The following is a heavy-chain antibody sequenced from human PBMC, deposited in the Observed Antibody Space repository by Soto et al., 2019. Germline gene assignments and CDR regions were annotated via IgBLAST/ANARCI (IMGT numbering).Heavy chain of an antibody. CDR3: ARGWGRIFDY. J-gene: IGHJ4*02. D-gene: IGHD7-27*01. V-gene: IGHV4-34*01. CDR1: GGSFSGYY. CDR2: INHSGST. Sequence: QVQLQQWGAGLLKPSETLSLTCAVYGGSFSGYYWNWIRQPPGKGLEWIGEINHSGSTNYNPSLRRPVTLSVDTSKNQFSLKLSSVTAAAPAVYYCARGWGRIFDYWGQGTLVTVSS.